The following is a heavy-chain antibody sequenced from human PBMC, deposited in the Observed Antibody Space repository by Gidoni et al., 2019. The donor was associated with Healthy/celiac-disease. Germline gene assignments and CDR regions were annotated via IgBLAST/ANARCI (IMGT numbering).Heavy chain of an antibody. CDR3: ARDWEYSYGRGFDY. V-gene: IGHV1-69*01. J-gene: IGHJ4*02. D-gene: IGHD5-18*01. CDR1: GGISSSYA. CDR2: IIPVFGTA. Sequence: QVQLVQSGAEVKKPESSAKVSGRASGGISSSYAISGVRQATGQGIEWMGGIIPVFGTADYAQKFQGRVTITADETTSTAYMELSSLRSEDTAVYYCARDWEYSYGRGFDYWGQGTLVTVSS.